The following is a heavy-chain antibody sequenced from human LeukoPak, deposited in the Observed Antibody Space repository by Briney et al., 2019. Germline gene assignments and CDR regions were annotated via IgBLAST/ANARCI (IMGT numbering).Heavy chain of an antibody. CDR1: GYTLTELS. CDR2: FDPEDGET. J-gene: IGHJ4*02. D-gene: IGHD6-13*01. Sequence: GASVKVSCKVSGYTLTELSMHWVRQAPGKGLEWMGGFDPEDGETIYAQKFQGRVTMTEDTSTDTAYMELSSLRFEDTAVYYCATGRIAAAGLDYWGQGTLVTVSS. CDR3: ATGRIAAAGLDY. V-gene: IGHV1-24*01.